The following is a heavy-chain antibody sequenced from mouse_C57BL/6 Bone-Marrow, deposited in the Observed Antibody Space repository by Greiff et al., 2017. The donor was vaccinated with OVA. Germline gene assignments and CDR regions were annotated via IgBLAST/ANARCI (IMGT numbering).Heavy chain of an antibody. CDR3: ARRPQLGRGYYAMDY. Sequence: VQLQQSGAELVKPGASVKLSCKASGYTFTSYWMHWVKQRPGQGLEWIGMIHPNSGSTNYNEKFKSKATLTVDKSSSTAYMQLSSLTSEDSAVYYCARRPQLGRGYYAMDYWGQGTSVTVSS. J-gene: IGHJ4*01. CDR1: GYTFTSYW. V-gene: IGHV1-64*01. CDR2: IHPNSGST. D-gene: IGHD4-1*02.